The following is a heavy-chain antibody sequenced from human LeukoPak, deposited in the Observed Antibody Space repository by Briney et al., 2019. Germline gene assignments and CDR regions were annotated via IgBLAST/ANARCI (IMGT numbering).Heavy chain of an antibody. CDR3: ARDSHPGGDAFDI. Sequence: GGSLRLSCAASGFTFSSYGMTWVRQAPGKGLEWASYISSSGSTIYYADSVKGRFTISRDNAKNSLYLQMNSLRAEDTAVYYCARDSHPGGDAFDIWGQGTMVTVSS. V-gene: IGHV3-48*04. CDR1: GFTFSSYG. CDR2: ISSSGSTI. J-gene: IGHJ3*02.